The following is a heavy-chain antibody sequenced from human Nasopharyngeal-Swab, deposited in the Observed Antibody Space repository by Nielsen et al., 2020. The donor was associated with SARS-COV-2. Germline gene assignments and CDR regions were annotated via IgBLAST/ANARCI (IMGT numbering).Heavy chain of an antibody. D-gene: IGHD5-18*01. CDR2: IYPGDSDT. CDR3: ARQRGYSYGYGQFDY. V-gene: IGHV5-51*01. J-gene: IGHJ4*02. CDR1: GYSFTSYW. Sequence: GGSLRLSCKGSGYSFTSYWIGWVRQMPGKGLEWMGIIYPGDSDTRYSPSFQGQVTISADKSISTAYLQWSSLKASDTAMYYCARQRGYSYGYGQFDYWGQGTLVTVSS.